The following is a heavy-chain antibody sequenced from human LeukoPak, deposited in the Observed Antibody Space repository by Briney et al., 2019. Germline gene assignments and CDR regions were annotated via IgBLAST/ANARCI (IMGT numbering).Heavy chain of an antibody. CDR3: AKRRKDYLFLGDWFDP. V-gene: IGHV5-51*01. Sequence: GESLKISCKGSGFTFTEFGIGWVRQVPGKGLEWIGIIYPGDSDTQYTPSFHGQVTISADKSVNSVYLQWSSLKASDTAIYYCAKRRKDYLFLGDWFDPWGQGTLVTVSS. CDR1: GFTFTEFG. J-gene: IGHJ5*02. D-gene: IGHD3-16*01. CDR2: IYPGDSDT.